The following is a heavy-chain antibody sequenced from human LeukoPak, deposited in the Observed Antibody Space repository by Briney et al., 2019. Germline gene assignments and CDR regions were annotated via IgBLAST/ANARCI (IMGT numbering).Heavy chain of an antibody. J-gene: IGHJ6*02. V-gene: IGHV1-69*13. Sequence: ASVKVPCKASGGTFSSYAISWVRQAPGQGLEWMGGIIPIFGTANYAQKFQGRVTITADESTSTAYMELSSLRSEDTAVYYCARAEKYSSSWYGDYYYGMDVWGQGTTVTVSS. CDR1: GGTFSSYA. D-gene: IGHD6-13*01. CDR2: IIPIFGTA. CDR3: ARAEKYSSSWYGDYYYGMDV.